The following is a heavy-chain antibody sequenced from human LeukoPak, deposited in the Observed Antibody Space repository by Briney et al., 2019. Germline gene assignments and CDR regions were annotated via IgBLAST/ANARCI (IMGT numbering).Heavy chain of an antibody. D-gene: IGHD1-20*01. CDR2: ISSSSRYT. Sequence: PGGSLRLSCAASGFTFSDYYMSWIRQAPGKGLEWVSYISSSSRYTNYADSVKGRFTISRDNAKNSLYLQMNSLRAEDTAVYYCARGNSITGTTPLDYFDYWGQGTLVTVSS. CDR3: ARGNSITGTTPLDYFDY. J-gene: IGHJ4*02. CDR1: GFTFSDYY. V-gene: IGHV3-11*05.